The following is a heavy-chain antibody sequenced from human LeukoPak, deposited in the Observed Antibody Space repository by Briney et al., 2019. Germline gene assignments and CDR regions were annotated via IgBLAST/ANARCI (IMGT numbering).Heavy chain of an antibody. CDR2: IRTKTNSFAT. D-gene: IGHD1-26*01. V-gene: IGHV3-73*01. CDR1: GFTFSGSA. CDR3: TRAISGGSDY. J-gene: IGHJ4*02. Sequence: GGSLRLSCAASGFTFSGSAMHWVRQASGKGLEWVGRIRTKTNSFATAYAASVTGRFTISRNDSKNTAYLQMNSPKTEDTAVYYCTRAISGGSDYWGQGTLVTVSS.